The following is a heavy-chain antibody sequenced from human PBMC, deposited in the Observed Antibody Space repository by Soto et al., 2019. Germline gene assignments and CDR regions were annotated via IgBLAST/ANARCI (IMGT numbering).Heavy chain of an antibody. D-gene: IGHD3-10*01. Sequence: GGSLRLSCAASGFTFRNYAMSWVRQAPGKGLEWVSTISASSTSTYYADSMKGRCTISRDNSKNTLYLQMNSLRAGDTAVYYCAKAGLNSYSYGSGSYYYYIDVWGKGTTVTVSS. CDR1: GFTFRNYA. V-gene: IGHV3-23*01. J-gene: IGHJ6*03. CDR2: ISASSTST. CDR3: AKAGLNSYSYGSGSYYYYIDV.